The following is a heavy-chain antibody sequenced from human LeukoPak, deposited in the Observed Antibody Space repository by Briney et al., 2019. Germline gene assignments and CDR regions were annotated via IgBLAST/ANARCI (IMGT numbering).Heavy chain of an antibody. V-gene: IGHV1-3*01. Sequence: GASVKVSCKASGYTFTSYAMHWVRQAPGQRLERMGWINAGNDNTKYSQKFQGRVTITRDTSASTAYMELSSLRSEDTAVYYCARKKITMIVVDAFDIWGQGTMVTVSS. J-gene: IGHJ3*02. CDR2: INAGNDNT. CDR3: ARKKITMIVVDAFDI. CDR1: GYTFTSYA. D-gene: IGHD3-22*01.